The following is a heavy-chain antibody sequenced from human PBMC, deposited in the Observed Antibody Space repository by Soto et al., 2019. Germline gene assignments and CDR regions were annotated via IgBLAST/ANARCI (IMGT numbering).Heavy chain of an antibody. CDR1: GYTVTSYG. J-gene: IGHJ4*02. V-gene: IGHV1-18*04. CDR3: ARDLKIYYDSSAYSCDY. Sequence: SVKVSCKASGYTVTSYGISCVRQAPGQGLEWMGWISAYNGNTNYAQKLQGRVTMTTDTSTSTAYMELRSLRSDDTAVYYCARDLKIYYDSSAYSCDYLGQGTLVAVSS. D-gene: IGHD3-22*01. CDR2: ISAYNGNT.